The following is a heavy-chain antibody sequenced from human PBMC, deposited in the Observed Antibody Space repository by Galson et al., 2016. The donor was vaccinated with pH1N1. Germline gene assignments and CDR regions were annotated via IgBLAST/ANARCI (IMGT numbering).Heavy chain of an antibody. J-gene: IGHJ4*02. Sequence: LRLSCAASGFTFTSYAMHWVRQAPGKGLEWVAVILYDGTNEYYADSVKGRFTISRDKTQSTVYLQMNSLRTEDTAVYYCARDSECSGHEGFHWAQGTLVIVSS. D-gene: IGHD5-12*01. V-gene: IGHV3-30*04. CDR2: ILYDGTNE. CDR3: ARDSECSGHEGFH. CDR1: GFTFTSYA.